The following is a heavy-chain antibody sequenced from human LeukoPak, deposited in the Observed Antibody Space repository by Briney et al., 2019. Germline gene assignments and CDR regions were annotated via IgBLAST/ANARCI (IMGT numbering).Heavy chain of an antibody. CDR1: GFTFSSRG. CDR3: AKTASSSGE. J-gene: IGHJ4*02. D-gene: IGHD6-6*01. CDR2: IINSGEKT. Sequence: PGGSLRLSCAASGFTFSSRGMSWVRQAPGRGLEWVASIINSGEKTYYADSVKGRFTVSRGNSQNTLFLEMNSLRVADSAVYYCAKTASSSGEWGQGTLVTVSS. V-gene: IGHV3-23*01.